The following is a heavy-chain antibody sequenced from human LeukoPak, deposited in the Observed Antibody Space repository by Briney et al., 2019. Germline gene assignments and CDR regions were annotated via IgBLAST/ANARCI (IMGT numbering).Heavy chain of an antibody. D-gene: IGHD2-2*01. J-gene: IGHJ4*02. CDR2: ISSSGSTI. CDR1: GFTFSDYY. V-gene: IGHV3-11*04. Sequence: PGGSLRLSCAASGFTFSDYYMSWIRQAPGKGLEWVSYISSSGSTIYYADSVKGRFTISRDNAKNSLYLQMNSLGAEDTAVYYCAGASRYCSSTSCSSFDYWGQGTLVTVSS. CDR3: AGASRYCSSTSCSSFDY.